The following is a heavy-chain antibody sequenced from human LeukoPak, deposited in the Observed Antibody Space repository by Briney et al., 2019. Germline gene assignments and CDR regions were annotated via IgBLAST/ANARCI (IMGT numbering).Heavy chain of an antibody. Sequence: PGGSLRLSCAASGFTFSDYFMSWVRQAPEKGLEWVSYIGPSSDNINYADSVKGRFTISRDNSKNTLYLQMNSLRAEDTAVYYCAKVQNVLLWFGELLAQDYYYYGMDVWGQGTTVTVSS. J-gene: IGHJ6*02. CDR1: GFTFSDYF. V-gene: IGHV3-11*05. CDR2: IGPSSDNI. D-gene: IGHD3-10*01. CDR3: AKVQNVLLWFGELLAQDYYYYGMDV.